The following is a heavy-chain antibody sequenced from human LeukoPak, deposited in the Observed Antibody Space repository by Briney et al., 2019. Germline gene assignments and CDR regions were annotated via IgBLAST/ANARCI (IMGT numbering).Heavy chain of an antibody. V-gene: IGHV3-23*01. D-gene: IGHD3-22*01. CDR3: AKDSSYDSSGYYYRALDYFDY. Sequence: GGSLRLSCAASGLTFSSYAMSWVRQAPGKGLEWVSAISGSGGSTYYADSVEGRFTISRDNSKNTLYLQMNSLRAEDTAVYYCAKDSSYDSSGYYYRALDYFDYWGQGTLVTVSS. J-gene: IGHJ4*02. CDR1: GLTFSSYA. CDR2: ISGSGGST.